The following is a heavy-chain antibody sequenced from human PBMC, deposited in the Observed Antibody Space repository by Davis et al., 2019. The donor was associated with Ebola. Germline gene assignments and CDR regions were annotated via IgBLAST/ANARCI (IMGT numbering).Heavy chain of an antibody. J-gene: IGHJ6*02. CDR3: ARWGGVATIEDYYYYGMDV. Sequence: SETLSLTCTVSGGSISSYYWSWIRQPPGKGLEWIGYIHYSGSTKYNPSLKSRVTISVDTSKNQFSLKLSSVTAADTAVYYCARWGGVATIEDYYYYGMDVWGQGTTVTVSS. D-gene: IGHD5-24*01. CDR2: IHYSGST. CDR1: GGSISSYY. V-gene: IGHV4-59*08.